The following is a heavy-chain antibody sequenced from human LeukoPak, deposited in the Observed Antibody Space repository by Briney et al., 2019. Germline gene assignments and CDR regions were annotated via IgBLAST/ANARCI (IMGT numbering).Heavy chain of an antibody. D-gene: IGHD3-10*01. Sequence: GGSLRLSCAASGFIFSNYWMTWVRQTPGKGLEWVANIKEDGNEIFYVDSVKGRFTISRDNAKNSLYLQMNSLRAEDTAAYYCARSPDGVDYWGQGTLVTVSS. CDR2: IKEDGNEI. J-gene: IGHJ4*02. CDR1: GFIFSNYW. V-gene: IGHV3-7*01. CDR3: ARSPDGVDY.